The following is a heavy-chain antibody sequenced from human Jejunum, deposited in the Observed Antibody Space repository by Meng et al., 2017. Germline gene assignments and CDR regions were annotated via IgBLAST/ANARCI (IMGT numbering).Heavy chain of an antibody. J-gene: IGHJ4*02. CDR2: IDTAGSGT. CDR3: VRDYSGYTHEFDY. D-gene: IGHD5-24*01. V-gene: IGHV3-74*01. CDR1: GFTCFNYW. Sequence: EVQLVEPGGGLVQPGGSLRLSCSASGFTCFNYWMHWVRQAPGKGLVWVSRIDTAGSGTSYADSVKGRFTISRDNAKNTLYLQMNSLRAEDTAVYYCVRDYSGYTHEFDYWGLGTLVTVSS.